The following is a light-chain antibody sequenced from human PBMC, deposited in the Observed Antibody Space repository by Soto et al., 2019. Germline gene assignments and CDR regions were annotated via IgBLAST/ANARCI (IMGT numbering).Light chain of an antibody. CDR3: QHHDNYQWT. CDR2: KAS. CDR1: QIISSW. J-gene: IGKJ1*01. V-gene: IGKV1-5*03. Sequence: DLQMTQSPSALSASVGDRVTITWQASQIISSWVAWYQQKPGKAPKFLIYKASTLESGVPSRFSGSGSGTEFTLTISSLQPDASATYYCQHHDNYQWTFGQGTNVEIK.